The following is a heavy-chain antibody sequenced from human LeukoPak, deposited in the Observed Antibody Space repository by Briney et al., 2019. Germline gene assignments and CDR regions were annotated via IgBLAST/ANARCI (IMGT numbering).Heavy chain of an antibody. CDR3: AISSSWYFDAFDI. D-gene: IGHD6-13*01. Sequence: PSETLSLTCAVYGGSFSGYYWSWIRQPPGKGLEWIGEINHSGSTNYNPSLKSRVTISVDTSKNQFSLKLGSVTAADTAVYYCAISSSWYFDAFDIWGQGTMVTVSS. CDR2: INHSGST. J-gene: IGHJ3*02. V-gene: IGHV4-34*01. CDR1: GGSFSGYY.